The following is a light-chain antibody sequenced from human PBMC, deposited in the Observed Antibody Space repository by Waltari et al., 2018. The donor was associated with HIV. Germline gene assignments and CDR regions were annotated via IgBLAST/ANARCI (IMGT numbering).Light chain of an antibody. CDR2: EGS. Sequence: QSALTQFASVSGSPGQSITISCTGTSSDVGNYTPVSWYQQHPGKAPKLMIYEGSKRPSGVSNRFSGSKSGNTASLTISGLQAEDEADYYCCSYANSSTVFGGGTKVTVL. V-gene: IGLV2-23*01. CDR3: CSYANSSTV. CDR1: SSDVGNYTP. J-gene: IGLJ2*01.